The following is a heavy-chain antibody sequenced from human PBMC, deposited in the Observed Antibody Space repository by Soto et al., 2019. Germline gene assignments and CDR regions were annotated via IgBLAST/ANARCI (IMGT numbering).Heavy chain of an antibody. J-gene: IGHJ4*02. D-gene: IGHD4-17*01. V-gene: IGHV2-70*01. CDR3: ARIDAVTTGRYYFDY. Sequence: SGAEPVLPTQTLRQACTFCGFSLTTRGICVRWIRQAPGKALEWLALIDWDDDKYYSTSLKTRLTISKDTSKNQVVLTMTNMDPVDTATYYCARIDAVTTGRYYFDYWGQGILVTVSS. CDR2: IDWDDDK. CDR1: GFSLTTRGIC.